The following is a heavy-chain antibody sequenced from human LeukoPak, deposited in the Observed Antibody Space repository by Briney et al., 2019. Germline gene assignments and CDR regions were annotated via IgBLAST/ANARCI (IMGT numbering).Heavy chain of an antibody. CDR1: GYTFTGDQ. V-gene: IGHV1-2*02. CDR3: ARKSAGFLTA. D-gene: IGHD2/OR15-2a*01. J-gene: IGHJ5*02. Sequence: ASVKVSCKASGYTFTGDQIYWLRQAPGQGLEWVGWIKPSSGDALYEQKFQGRVTMTRDKSISSAYMELSSLRSDDTAVYYCARKSAGFLTAWGQGTLVTVSS. CDR2: IKPSSGDA.